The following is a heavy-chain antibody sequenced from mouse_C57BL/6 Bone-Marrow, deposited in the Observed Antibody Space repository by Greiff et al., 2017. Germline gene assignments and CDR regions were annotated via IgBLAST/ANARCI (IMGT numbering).Heavy chain of an antibody. J-gene: IGHJ1*03. CDR3: ANYYGSSYGYFDV. Sequence: EVNVVESGGDLVKPGGSLKLSCAASGFTFSSYGMSWVRQTPDKRLEWVATISSGGSYTYYPDSVKGRFTISRDNAKNTLYLQMSSLKSEDTAMYYCANYYGSSYGYFDVWGTGTTVTVSS. CDR2: ISSGGSYT. D-gene: IGHD1-1*01. CDR1: GFTFSSYG. V-gene: IGHV5-6*01.